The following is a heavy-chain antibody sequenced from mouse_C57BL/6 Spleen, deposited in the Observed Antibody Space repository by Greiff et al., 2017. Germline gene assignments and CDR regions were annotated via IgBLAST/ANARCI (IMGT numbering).Heavy chain of an antibody. Sequence: EVKLVESGGGLVQPGESLKLSCESNEYAFPAHDMSWVRKTPEKRLELVAAINSDSGSTYYPDTMERRSIISRDNTRKTLYLKMSSLRSEDTALYNSSRRDRNYGYFEVWGTGTTVTVSS. CDR3: SRRDRNYGYFEV. CDR2: INSDSGST. CDR1: EYAFPAHD. V-gene: IGHV5-2*03. J-gene: IGHJ1*03. D-gene: IGHD2-14*01.